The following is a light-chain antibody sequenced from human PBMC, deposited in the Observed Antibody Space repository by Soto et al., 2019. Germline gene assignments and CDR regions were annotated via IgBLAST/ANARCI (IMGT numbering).Light chain of an antibody. J-gene: IGLJ3*02. CDR1: SGHSDYA. CDR3: QAWGTGGV. V-gene: IGLV4-69*01. Sequence: QLVLTQSPSASASPGASVKLTCTLSSGHSDYAIAWHQQQPEKGPRYLMKVTSDGSHTKGDGIPDRFSGSSSGADRYLTISSLRSDDEADYYCQAWGTGGVFGGGTSSPS. CDR2: VTSDGSH.